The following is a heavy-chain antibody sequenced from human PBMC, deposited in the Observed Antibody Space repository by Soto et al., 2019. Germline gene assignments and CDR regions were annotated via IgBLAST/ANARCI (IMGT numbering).Heavy chain of an antibody. CDR2: ITTYNGNT. CDR1: GYSFTSYG. D-gene: IGHD2-15*01. J-gene: IGHJ6*02. V-gene: IGHV1-18*04. Sequence: ASVKVSCKASGYSFTSYGISWVRQAPGQGLDWMGWITTYNGNTKYAQDLQGRVTMTTDTSTSTAYMELRSLRSDDTAVYYCAXFSGGVYNTYYFYYGMDVWGQGTTVTV. CDR3: AXFSGGVYNTYYFYYGMDV.